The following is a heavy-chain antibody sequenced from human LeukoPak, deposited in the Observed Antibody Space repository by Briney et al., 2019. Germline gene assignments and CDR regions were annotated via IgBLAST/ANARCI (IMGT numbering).Heavy chain of an antibody. V-gene: IGHV4-59*01. D-gene: IGHD3-22*01. J-gene: IGHJ4*02. CDR1: GGSLSSFY. CDR3: ARTILEYYYDSNGRYYFDY. Sequence: PSETLSLTCTVSGGSLSSFYWSWIRQPPGKGLEWIGYIYYSGSTNYNPSLESRVTISVDTSKNQFSLKLSPVTAADTAVYYCARTILEYYYDSNGRYYFDYWGQGTLVTVSS. CDR2: IYYSGST.